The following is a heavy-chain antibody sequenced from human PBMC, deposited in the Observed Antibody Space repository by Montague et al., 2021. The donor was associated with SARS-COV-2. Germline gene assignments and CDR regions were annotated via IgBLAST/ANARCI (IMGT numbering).Heavy chain of an antibody. D-gene: IGHD3-10*01. CDR1: GTSFSGYY. V-gene: IGHV4-34*01. Sequence: SETLSLTCAVHGTSFSGYYWNWIRQPPGEGLERIGEINHGGSTRYSPSLNSRLTISSDTSTNQFSLKLTSLAAAATAVYYCARLRDGVVPSPILGVGPYYSYYYMDVWGRGTTVTVSS. J-gene: IGHJ6*03. CDR3: ARLRDGVVPSPILGVGPYYSYYYMDV. CDR2: INHGGST.